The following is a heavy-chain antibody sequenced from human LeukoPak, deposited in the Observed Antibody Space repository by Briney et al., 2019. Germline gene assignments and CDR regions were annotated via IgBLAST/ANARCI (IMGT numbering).Heavy chain of an antibody. J-gene: IGHJ4*02. CDR3: AGGTAVTSLEDVY. CDR1: GGSISSSSYY. D-gene: IGHD4-11*01. Sequence: SETLSLTCTVSGGSISSSSYYWGWIRQPPGKGLEWIGSIYYSGSTNYNPSLKSRVTMSVDTSKNQFSLKLSSVTAADTAVYYCAGGTAVTSLEDVYWGQGTLVTVSS. V-gene: IGHV4-39*07. CDR2: IYYSGST.